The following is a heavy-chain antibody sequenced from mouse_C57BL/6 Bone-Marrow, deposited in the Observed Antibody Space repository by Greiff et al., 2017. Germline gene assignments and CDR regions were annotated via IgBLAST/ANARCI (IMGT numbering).Heavy chain of an antibody. J-gene: IGHJ4*01. Sequence: QVQLQQSGAELARPGASVKLSCKASGYTFTSYGISWVKQRTGQGLEWIGEIYPRSGNTYYNEKFKGKATLTADKSSSTAYMELRSMTSEDSAVYYCARWTLYYGMDYWGQGTAVTVSS. CDR3: ARWTLYYGMDY. CDR1: GYTFTSYG. CDR2: IYPRSGNT. V-gene: IGHV1-81*01.